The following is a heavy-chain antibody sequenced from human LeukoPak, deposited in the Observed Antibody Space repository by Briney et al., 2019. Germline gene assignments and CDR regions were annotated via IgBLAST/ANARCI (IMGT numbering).Heavy chain of an antibody. CDR2: IYYSGST. J-gene: IGHJ4*02. CDR1: GGSISSSSYY. V-gene: IGHV4-39*07. D-gene: IGHD5-18*01. Sequence: PSETLSLTCTVSGGSISSSSYYWGWIRQPPGKGLKWIGSIYYSGSTNYNPSLKSRVTISVDTSKNQFSLKLGSVTAADTAVYYCARARARLWGFDYWGQGTLVTVSS. CDR3: ARARARLWGFDY.